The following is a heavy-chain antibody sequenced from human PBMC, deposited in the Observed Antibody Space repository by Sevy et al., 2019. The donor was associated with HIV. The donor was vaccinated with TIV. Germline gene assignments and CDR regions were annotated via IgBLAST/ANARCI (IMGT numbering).Heavy chain of an antibody. V-gene: IGHV3-23*01. CDR3: AKEVSELSYPDY. J-gene: IGHJ4*02. CDR2: IGGTADYT. CDR1: GFTFSSYA. D-gene: IGHD3-16*02. Sequence: GGSLRLSCVTSGFTFSSYAMSWVRQTPGKGLEWVSAIGGTADYTYYADSVKGRFTISRDNSKNTLYLQMNGLRAEDTAVYYCAKEVSELSYPDYWGQGTLVTVSS.